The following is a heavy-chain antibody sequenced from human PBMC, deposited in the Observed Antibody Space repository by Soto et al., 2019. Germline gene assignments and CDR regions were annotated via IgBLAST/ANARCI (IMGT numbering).Heavy chain of an antibody. V-gene: IGHV2-5*02. CDR2: IYWDDDK. CDR1: GFSLSTSGVG. CDR3: APLSAPNWYFDL. Sequence: ITLKESGPTLVKPTQTLTLTCTFSGFSLSTSGVGVGWIRQPPGKALEWLALIYWDDDKRYSPSLKSRLTITKDTSKNQVVLTMTNMDPVDTATYYCAPLSAPNWYFDLWGRGTLVTVSS. J-gene: IGHJ2*01.